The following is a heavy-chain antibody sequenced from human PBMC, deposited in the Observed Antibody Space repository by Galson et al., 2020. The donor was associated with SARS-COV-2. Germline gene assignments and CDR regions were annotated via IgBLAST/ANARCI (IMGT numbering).Heavy chain of an antibody. CDR1: GFTFSSYA. CDR3: ARGSDGMNGDHFDY. CDR2: IWFDGSNT. J-gene: IGHJ4*02. Sequence: GGSLRLSCAASGFTFSSYAMHWVRQAPGKGLEWVAVIWFDGSNTYYADSVKGRFTISRDNSNNTLYVQMNSLRAEDTAIFYCARGSDGMNGDHFDYWGQGTLVTVSS. V-gene: IGHV3-33*01. D-gene: IGHD4-17*01.